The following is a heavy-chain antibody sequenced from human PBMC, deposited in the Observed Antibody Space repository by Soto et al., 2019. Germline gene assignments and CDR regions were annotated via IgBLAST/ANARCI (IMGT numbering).Heavy chain of an antibody. D-gene: IGHD5-12*01. V-gene: IGHV3-48*04. CDR1: GFTFSSYS. J-gene: IGHJ4*02. CDR2: ISSSGSTI. CDR3: ARDLSGYDYNFDY. Sequence: GGSLRLSCAASGFTFSSYSMNWVRQAPGKGLEWVSYISSSGSTIYYADSVKGRFTISRDNAKNSLYLQMNSLRAEDTAVYYCARDLSGYDYNFDYWGQGTLVTV.